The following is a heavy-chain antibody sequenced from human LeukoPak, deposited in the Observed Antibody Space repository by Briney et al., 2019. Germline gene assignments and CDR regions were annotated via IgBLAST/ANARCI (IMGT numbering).Heavy chain of an antibody. Sequence: GGSLRLSCAASGFTFSSYGMHWVRQAPGKGLEWVAVISYDGSNKYYADSVKGRFTISRDNAKNTVYLQMNSLRDEDTAVYYCAKPGTFWSGYYEGEDWFDPWGQGTLVTVSS. J-gene: IGHJ5*02. CDR2: ISYDGSNK. V-gene: IGHV3-30*18. D-gene: IGHD3-3*01. CDR1: GFTFSSYG. CDR3: AKPGTFWSGYYEGEDWFDP.